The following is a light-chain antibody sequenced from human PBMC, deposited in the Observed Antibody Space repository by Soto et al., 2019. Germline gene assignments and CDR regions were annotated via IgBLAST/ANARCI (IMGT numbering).Light chain of an antibody. CDR2: KAS. J-gene: IGKJ1*01. CDR3: QQYNSYLWP. Sequence: DIQMTQSPSTLSASVGDRVTITCRASQSISSWLAWYQQKPGKAPKLLIYKASSLESGVPSRFSGSGSGTEFTLTISSLQPDDFATYYCQQYNSYLWPFGQGTKVDI. V-gene: IGKV1-5*03. CDR1: QSISSW.